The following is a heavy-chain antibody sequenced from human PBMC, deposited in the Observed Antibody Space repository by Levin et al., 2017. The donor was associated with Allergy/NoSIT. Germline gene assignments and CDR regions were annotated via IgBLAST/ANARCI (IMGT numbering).Heavy chain of an antibody. CDR2: ISGSGGST. Sequence: GGSLRLSCAASGFTFSSYAMSWVRQAPGKGLEWVSAISGSGGSTYYADSVKGRFTISRDNSKNTLYLQMNSLRAEDTAVYYCAKDPTPGSGWADAFDIWGQGTMVTVSS. CDR3: AKDPTPGSGWADAFDI. CDR1: GFTFSSYA. J-gene: IGHJ3*02. D-gene: IGHD6-19*01. V-gene: IGHV3-23*01.